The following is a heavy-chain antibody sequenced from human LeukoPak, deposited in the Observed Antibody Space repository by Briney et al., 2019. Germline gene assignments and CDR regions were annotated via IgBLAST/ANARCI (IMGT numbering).Heavy chain of an antibody. J-gene: IGHJ4*02. CDR2: INHSGGT. Sequence: SETLSLTCAVYGGSFSGYYWSWIRQPPGKGLEWIGEINHSGGTNYNPSLKSRVTISVDTSKNQFSLKLSSVTAADTAVYYCARHERGDPYFDYWGQGTLVTVSS. V-gene: IGHV4-34*01. CDR3: ARHERGDPYFDY. CDR1: GGSFSGYY. D-gene: IGHD4-17*01.